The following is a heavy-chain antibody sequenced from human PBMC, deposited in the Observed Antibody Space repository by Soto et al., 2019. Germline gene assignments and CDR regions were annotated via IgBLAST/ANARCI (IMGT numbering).Heavy chain of an antibody. CDR3: PGSGYQHHRGMDV. Sequence: TSETLSLTCAVSGGSMSSGGYSGGWVRQPPGKGLEWIGYTNHGGSTYYTSNLKSRATISVDRSTNPFSLPLSSVPAADPAVYYSPGSGYQHHRGMDVWGQGPTVPVSS. V-gene: IGHV4-30-2*01. J-gene: IGHJ6*02. D-gene: IGHD3-22*01. CDR1: GGSMSSGGYS. CDR2: TNHGGST.